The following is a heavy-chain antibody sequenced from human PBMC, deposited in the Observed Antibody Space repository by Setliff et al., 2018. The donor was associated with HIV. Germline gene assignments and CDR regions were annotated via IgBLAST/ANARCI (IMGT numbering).Heavy chain of an antibody. CDR1: GYTFTGYY. CDR2: INPNSGGT. D-gene: IGHD3-22*01. CDR3: ARGPRGYDSSYYFDY. J-gene: IGHJ4*02. Sequence: ASVKVSCKASGYTFTGYYMHWVRQAPGQGLEWMGRINPNSGGTNYAQKFQGWVTMTRDTSIITAYMQLDRLGSDDTAVYYCARGPRGYDSSYYFDYWGQGTLVTVSS. V-gene: IGHV1-2*04.